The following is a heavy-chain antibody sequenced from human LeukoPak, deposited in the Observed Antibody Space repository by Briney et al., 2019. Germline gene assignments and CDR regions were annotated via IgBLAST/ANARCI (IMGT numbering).Heavy chain of an antibody. Sequence: GASVKVSCKASGYTFTSYAMNWVRQAPGQGLEWMGWISAYNGNTNYAQKLQGRVTMTTDTSTSTAYTELRSLRSDDTAVYYCARDLAIAARSIYYFDYWGQGTLVTVSS. J-gene: IGHJ4*02. CDR1: GYTFTSYA. CDR3: ARDLAIAARSIYYFDY. V-gene: IGHV1-18*01. CDR2: ISAYNGNT. D-gene: IGHD6-6*01.